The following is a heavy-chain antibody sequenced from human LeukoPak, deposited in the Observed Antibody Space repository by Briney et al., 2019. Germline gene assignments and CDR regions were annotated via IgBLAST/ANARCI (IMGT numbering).Heavy chain of an antibody. CDR1: GYTFTGYY. CDR2: INPNSGGT. CDR3: AREGGKAAGYYYYYYMDV. D-gene: IGHD6-13*01. V-gene: IGHV1-2*02. Sequence: GASVKVSCKASGYTFTGYYMHWVRQAPGQGLEWMGWINPNSGGTNYAQKFQGRVTMTRDTSISTAYMELSRLRSDDTAVYYCAREGGKAAGYYYYYYMDVWGKGTTVTVSS. J-gene: IGHJ6*03.